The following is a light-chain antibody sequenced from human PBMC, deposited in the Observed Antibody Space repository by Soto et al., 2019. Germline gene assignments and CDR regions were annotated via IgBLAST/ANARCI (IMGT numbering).Light chain of an antibody. CDR3: SAYAGSYTFV. Sequence: QSALTQPRSVSGSPGQSVTISCTGTSSDVGGYSYVSWYQQHPGKAPKLMFYDVTTRPSVIPDRFSGSKSGNTASLTISGLQAEDEADYYCSAYAGSYTFVFGTGTKLTVL. CDR1: SSDVGGYSY. CDR2: DVT. V-gene: IGLV2-11*01. J-gene: IGLJ1*01.